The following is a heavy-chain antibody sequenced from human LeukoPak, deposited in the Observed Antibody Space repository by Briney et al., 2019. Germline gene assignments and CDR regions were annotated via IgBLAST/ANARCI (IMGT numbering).Heavy chain of an antibody. Sequence: PGGSLRLSCAASGFTFSDYYMSWIRQAPGKGLEWVSYISSSGSTIYYADSVKGRFTISRDNAKNSLYLQMNSLRAEDTAVYYCARDLESEGRYDAFDIWGQGTMVTVSS. CDR3: ARDLESEGRYDAFDI. V-gene: IGHV3-11*01. J-gene: IGHJ3*02. CDR2: ISSSGSTI. CDR1: GFTFSDYY.